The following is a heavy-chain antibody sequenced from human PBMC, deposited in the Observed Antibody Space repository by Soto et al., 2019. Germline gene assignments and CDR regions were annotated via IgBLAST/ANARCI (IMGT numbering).Heavy chain of an antibody. V-gene: IGHV3-23*01. J-gene: IGHJ4*02. Sequence: EVQLLESGGGLVQPGGSLRLSCAASGFTFSSYAMTWVRQAPGKGLEWVSAISGSGGSTYYADSVKGRFTISRDNSKNPLYLQMNSMRAEDTGLSYCARGWAARPYGGQGTLVTVSS. CDR3: ARGWAARPY. CDR2: ISGSGGST. D-gene: IGHD6-6*01. CDR1: GFTFSSYA.